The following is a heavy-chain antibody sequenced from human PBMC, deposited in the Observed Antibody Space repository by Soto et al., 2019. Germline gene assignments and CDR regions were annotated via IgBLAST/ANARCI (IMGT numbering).Heavy chain of an antibody. V-gene: IGHV4-39*02. Sequence: PSETLSLTCSVSGGSVSNNSYFWGWIRQPPGKGLEWIGSIYYTGTPYYNPSLKSRITMSVDTSKNQFSLKLSSVTAADTAVYFCGRDCVMNFGAEKLDFFAYWGQRTLVTGSS. CDR1: GGSVSNNSYF. CDR3: GRDCVMNFGAEKLDFFAY. CDR2: IYYTGTP. J-gene: IGHJ4*02. D-gene: IGHD3-3*01.